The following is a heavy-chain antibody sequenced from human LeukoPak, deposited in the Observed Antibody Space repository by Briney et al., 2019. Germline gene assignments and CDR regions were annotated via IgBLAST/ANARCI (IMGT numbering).Heavy chain of an antibody. CDR1: GGSFSGYY. Sequence: SETLSLTCAVFGGSFSGYYWSWIRQPPGKGLEWIGEINHSGSINYNSSLKSRVTISVDTSKNQFSLKLSSVTAADTAVYYCARRMGRRFGERYYYYHYMDVWGKGTTVTVSS. J-gene: IGHJ6*03. CDR2: INHSGSI. V-gene: IGHV4-34*01. D-gene: IGHD3-10*01. CDR3: ARRMGRRFGERYYYYHYMDV.